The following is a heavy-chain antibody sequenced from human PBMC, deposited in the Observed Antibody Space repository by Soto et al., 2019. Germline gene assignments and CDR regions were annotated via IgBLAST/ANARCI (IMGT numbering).Heavy chain of an antibody. CDR2: IYSGGST. CDR1: GFTVSSNY. D-gene: IGHD5-18*01. Sequence: EVQLVESGGGLIQPGGSLRLSCTASGFTVSSNYMSWVRQAPGKGLEWVSVIYSGGSTYYADSVKGRFTISRDSSKNTLYLQMNSLRAEDTAVYYCARFSGYPNYYFDYSGQGTLVTVSS. CDR3: ARFSGYPNYYFDY. J-gene: IGHJ4*02. V-gene: IGHV3-53*01.